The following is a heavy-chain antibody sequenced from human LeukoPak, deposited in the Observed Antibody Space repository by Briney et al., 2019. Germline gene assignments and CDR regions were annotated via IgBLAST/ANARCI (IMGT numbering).Heavy chain of an antibody. J-gene: IGHJ4*02. Sequence: PGGSLRLSCAASAFIISDYWMSWVRQTPGKGLEWVANIKQDGSEKHYVDSAKGRFTISRDNVKNALYLQMNSLRVEDTGVYYCVRGAYYAAYWGQGTLASVSS. V-gene: IGHV3-7*01. CDR2: IKQDGSEK. CDR1: AFIISDYW. CDR3: VRGAYYAAY. D-gene: IGHD3-10*01.